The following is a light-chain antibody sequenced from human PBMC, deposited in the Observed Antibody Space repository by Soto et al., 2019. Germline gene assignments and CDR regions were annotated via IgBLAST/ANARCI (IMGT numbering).Light chain of an antibody. Sequence: EIVRTQSPATLSVAPGERATLSCRASPGLSSNLAWYQQKPGQAPRLLIYGASYRATGIPARFSGRGSGTEFTLTIRSLQSEDFAVYYCQQYNNWPWTFGQGTKVDIK. CDR2: GAS. CDR1: PGLSSN. CDR3: QQYNNWPWT. V-gene: IGKV3-15*01. J-gene: IGKJ1*01.